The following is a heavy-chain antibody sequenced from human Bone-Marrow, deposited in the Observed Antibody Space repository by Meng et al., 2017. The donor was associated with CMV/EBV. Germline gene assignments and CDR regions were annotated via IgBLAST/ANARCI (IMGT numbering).Heavy chain of an antibody. CDR1: GGSFSGYY. CDR2: INHSGST. CDR3: ARGFGHSSSFGKHYYYCYGMDV. Sequence: SETLSLICAVHGGSFSGYYWSWIRQPPGKGLEWIGEINHSGSTNYNPSLKSRVTISVDTSKNPFSLETSSVTAADTAVYYGARGFGHSSSFGKHYYYCYGMDVWGQGTTITVFS. J-gene: IGHJ6*02. D-gene: IGHD6-6*01. V-gene: IGHV4-34*01.